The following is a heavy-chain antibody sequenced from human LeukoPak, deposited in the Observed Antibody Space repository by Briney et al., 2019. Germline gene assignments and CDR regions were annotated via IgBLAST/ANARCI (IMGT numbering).Heavy chain of an antibody. J-gene: IGHJ6*03. V-gene: IGHV3-48*04. Sequence: GGSLRLSCAASGFTFSSYPMNWVRQAPGKGLEWVSYISSSSRTIYYADSVKGRFTISRDNARNSLSLQMNSLRAEDTAAYYCARDPYSGSYGNEYYYYMDVWGKGTTVTISS. D-gene: IGHD1-26*01. CDR1: GFTFSSYP. CDR3: ARDPYSGSYGNEYYYYMDV. CDR2: ISSSSRTI.